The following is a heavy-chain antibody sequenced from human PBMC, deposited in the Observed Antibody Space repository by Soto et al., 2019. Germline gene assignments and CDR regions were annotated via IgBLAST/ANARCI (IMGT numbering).Heavy chain of an antibody. CDR2: IYHSGST. CDR1: GGSISSGGYS. Sequence: PSETLSLTCAVSGGSISSGGYSWSWIRQPPGKGLEWIGYIYHSGSTYYNPSLKSRVTISVDRSKNQFSLKLSSVTAADTAVYYCARITYDFWSGSPDYYYYGMDVWGQGTTVTVSS. J-gene: IGHJ6*02. V-gene: IGHV4-30-2*02. D-gene: IGHD3-3*01. CDR3: ARITYDFWSGSPDYYYYGMDV.